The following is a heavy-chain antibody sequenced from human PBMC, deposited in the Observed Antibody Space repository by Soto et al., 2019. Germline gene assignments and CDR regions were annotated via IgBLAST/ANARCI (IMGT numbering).Heavy chain of an antibody. CDR1: GGSIRSSSW. D-gene: IGHD3-10*01. V-gene: IGHV4-4*02. CDR2: IYHAGSP. J-gene: IGHJ3*02. Sequence: QVQLQKSGPGLVKPSGTLSLNCAVSGGSIRSSSWWTWLRQSPGKGLEWIGEIYHAGSPNYNPSLQSRVSISADTSKNFFSLRLTSVTAADTAIYYCARASSFRGDFDIWGQGTAVTVSS. CDR3: ARASSFRGDFDI.